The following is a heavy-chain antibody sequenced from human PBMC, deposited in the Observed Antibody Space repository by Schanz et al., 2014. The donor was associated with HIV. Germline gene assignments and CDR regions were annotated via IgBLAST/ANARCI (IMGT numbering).Heavy chain of an antibody. CDR3: ARGVRRDCRTPDCNTGWFDP. Sequence: QVHLQQWGAGLLKPSETLSLTCAVYGGSFSGYYWSWIRQPPGKGLEWIGEINHSGSTNYSPSLKSRVTISVDASKRQFSLTRASVTAADTAVYYCARGVRRDCRTPDCNTGWFDPWGQGTLVTVSS. CDR2: INHSGST. CDR1: GGSFSGYY. D-gene: IGHD2-15*01. V-gene: IGHV4-34*02. J-gene: IGHJ5*02.